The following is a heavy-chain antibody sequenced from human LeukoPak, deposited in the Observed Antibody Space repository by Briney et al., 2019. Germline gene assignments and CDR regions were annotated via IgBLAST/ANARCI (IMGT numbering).Heavy chain of an antibody. CDR1: GGSFSGYY. J-gene: IGHJ4*02. CDR2: INHSGST. CDR3: ARKRITIFGVVPPFGY. Sequence: KPSETLSLTCAVYGGSFSGYYWSWIRQPPGKGLEWIGEINHSGSTNYNPSLKSRVTISVDTSKNQFSLKLSSVTAADTAVYYCARKRITIFGVVPPFGYWGQGTLVTVSS. D-gene: IGHD3-3*01. V-gene: IGHV4-34*01.